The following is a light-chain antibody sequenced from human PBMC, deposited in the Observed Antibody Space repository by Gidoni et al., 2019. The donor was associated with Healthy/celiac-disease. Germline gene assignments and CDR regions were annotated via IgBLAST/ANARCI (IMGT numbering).Light chain of an antibody. Sequence: DIQMTQSPSSLSASVGDRVTITCRASKSISSYLNWYQQKPGKAPKLLIYAASSLQSGVPSRFSGSGSGTDFTLTISSLQPEDFATYYCQQSYSTPPYTFGQGTKVEIK. CDR2: AAS. CDR1: KSISSY. V-gene: IGKV1-39*01. J-gene: IGKJ1*01. CDR3: QQSYSTPPYT.